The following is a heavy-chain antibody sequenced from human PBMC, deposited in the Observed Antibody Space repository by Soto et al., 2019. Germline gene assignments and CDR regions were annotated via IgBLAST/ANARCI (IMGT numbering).Heavy chain of an antibody. CDR1: GFTFLDYA. V-gene: IGHV3-9*01. Sequence: PGGSLRLSFPASGFTFLDYAMHWVRQAPGKGLEWVSGINWNSGSIGYADSVKGRFTISRDNAKTSLYLQMNSLRAEDTALYYCAKDRGSGSYAANYYYYGMDVWGQGT. J-gene: IGHJ6*02. CDR2: INWNSGSI. D-gene: IGHD3-10*01. CDR3: AKDRGSGSYAANYYYYGMDV.